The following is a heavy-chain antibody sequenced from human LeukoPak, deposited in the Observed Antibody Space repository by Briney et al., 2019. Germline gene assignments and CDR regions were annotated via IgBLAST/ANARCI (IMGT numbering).Heavy chain of an antibody. V-gene: IGHV4-59*08. CDR1: DGSISYHY. CDR3: ARDTESYDFWSGYSPS. J-gene: IGHJ4*02. D-gene: IGHD3-3*01. CDR2: IYSSGSYSSGST. Sequence: PSETLSLTCSVSDGSISYHYWNWLRQPPGKGLEWIGYIYSSGSYSSGSTNYNPSLKSRVTISVDTSKNQFSLKLSSVTAADTAVYYCARDTESYDFWSGYSPSWGRGTLVTVSS.